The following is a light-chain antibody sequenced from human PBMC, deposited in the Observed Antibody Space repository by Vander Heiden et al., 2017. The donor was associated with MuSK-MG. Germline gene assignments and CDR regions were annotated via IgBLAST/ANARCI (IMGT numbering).Light chain of an antibody. J-gene: IGKJ4*01. CDR2: GVS. V-gene: IGKV3-20*01. CDR1: QSVRSNY. CDR3: QQYGNS. Sequence: EIVLTQSPGTLSLSPGERATLSCRTSQSVRSNYLAWYQQRPGQAPRLLIYGVSTRATGIPDRFSGSGSGTDFTLTISRLEPEDFAVYYCQQYGNSLGGGTKVEI.